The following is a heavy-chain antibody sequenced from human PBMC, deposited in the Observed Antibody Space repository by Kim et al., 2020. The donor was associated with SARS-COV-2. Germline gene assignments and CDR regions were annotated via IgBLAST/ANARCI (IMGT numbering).Heavy chain of an antibody. V-gene: IGHV3-11*01. Sequence: SGGSSMRYSDSVNGRFSISRDNAKKSLSLHMNSLTPEDTAVYYCVREPANWGQGTLVTVSS. J-gene: IGHJ4*02. CDR2: SGGSSM. CDR3: VREPAN.